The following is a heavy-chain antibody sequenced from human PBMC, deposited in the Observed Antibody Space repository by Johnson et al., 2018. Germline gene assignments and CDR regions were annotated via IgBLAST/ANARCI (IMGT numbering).Heavy chain of an antibody. Sequence: QVQLVESGGGVVQPGRSPRLSCAASGFTFSSYAMHWVRQAPGKGLEWVAVIWYDGSNKYYADSVKGRFTISRDNSKNPLYLQMNSLRAEDTAVYYCVKGGGSDYDSSGYYYAMDVWGKGTTVTVSS. V-gene: IGHV3-30*04. J-gene: IGHJ6*04. CDR3: VKGGGSDYDSSGYYYAMDV. CDR2: IWYDGSNK. CDR1: GFTFSSYA. D-gene: IGHD3-22*01.